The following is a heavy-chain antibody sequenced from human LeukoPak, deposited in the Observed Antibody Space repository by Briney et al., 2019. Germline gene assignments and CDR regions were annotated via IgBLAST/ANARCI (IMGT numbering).Heavy chain of an antibody. CDR3: AKHRNFGELSPFDS. CDR1: GFTFSSYV. D-gene: IGHD3-10*01. V-gene: IGHV3-23*01. CDR2: ISGSGGTT. J-gene: IGHJ4*02. Sequence: GGSLRLSCAASGFTFSSYVMSWVRQAPGKGLDWVSVISGSGGTTYYADSVKGRFTVSRDNSKNTLYLQMNSLRTEDTAIYYCAKHRNFGELSPFDSWGQGTLVTVSS.